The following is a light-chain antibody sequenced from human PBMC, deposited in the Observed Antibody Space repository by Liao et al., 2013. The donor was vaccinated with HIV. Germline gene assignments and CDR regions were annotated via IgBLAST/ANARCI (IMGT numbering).Light chain of an antibody. V-gene: IGLV3-21*01. J-gene: IGLJ2*01. CDR3: QAWDSNTAAV. Sequence: SYELTQPPSVSVSPGQTARMTCGGNSIGSKSVHWYQQKPGQAPVLVISHDTDRPSGIPERFSGANSGNTATLTISGTQAMDEADYYCQAWDSNTAAVFGGGTKLTVL. CDR2: HDT. CDR1: SIGSKS.